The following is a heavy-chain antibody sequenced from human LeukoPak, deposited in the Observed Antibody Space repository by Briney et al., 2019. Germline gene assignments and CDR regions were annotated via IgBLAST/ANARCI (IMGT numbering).Heavy chain of an antibody. Sequence: GESLKISCEGSGYSFTNYWIGWVRQMPGKGLKWMGIIYPGDSDARYSPSFQGQVTISADKSISTAYLQWSSLKASDTAMYYCARRRDLYSGSYYPFDYWGQGTLVTVSS. CDR1: GYSFTNYW. CDR3: ARRRDLYSGSYYPFDY. D-gene: IGHD1-26*01. V-gene: IGHV5-51*01. CDR2: IYPGDSDA. J-gene: IGHJ4*02.